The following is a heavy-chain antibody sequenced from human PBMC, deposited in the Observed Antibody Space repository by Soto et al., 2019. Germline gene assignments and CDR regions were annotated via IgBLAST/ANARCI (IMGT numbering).Heavy chain of an antibody. J-gene: IGHJ4*02. CDR3: GGGREYQPAQY. CDR2: IIPILGIA. D-gene: IGHD2-2*01. Sequence: QVQLVQSGAEVKKPGSSVKVSCKASGGTFSSYTISWVRQAPGQGLEWMGRIIPILGIANYAQKFQGRVTITADKSTSTAYMELSSLRSEDKAVYYCGGGREYQPAQYWGQGTLVTVSS. V-gene: IGHV1-69*02. CDR1: GGTFSSYT.